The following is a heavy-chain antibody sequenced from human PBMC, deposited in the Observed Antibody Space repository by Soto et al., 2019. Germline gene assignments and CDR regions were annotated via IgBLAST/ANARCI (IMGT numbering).Heavy chain of an antibody. J-gene: IGHJ5*02. CDR2: IIPIFGTA. D-gene: IGHD3-22*01. CDR3: ARDRGPSSGYYPYWFDP. CDR1: GGTFSSYA. Sequence: SVKVSCKASGGTFSSYAITWVRQAPGQGLEWMGGIIPIFGTANYAQKFQARVTITADESTSSAYMELSSLRSEDTAVYYCARDRGPSSGYYPYWFDPWGQGTLVTVSS. V-gene: IGHV1-69*13.